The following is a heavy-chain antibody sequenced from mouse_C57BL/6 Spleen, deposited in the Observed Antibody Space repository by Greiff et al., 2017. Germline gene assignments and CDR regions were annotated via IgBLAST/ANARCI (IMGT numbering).Heavy chain of an antibody. V-gene: IGHV6-6*01. J-gene: IGHJ1*03. D-gene: IGHD1-1*01. CDR2: IRNKANNHAT. Sequence: EVQRVESGGGLVQPGGSMKLSCAASGFTFSDAWMDWVRQSPEKGLEWVAAIRNKANNHATYYAESVKGRFTISRDDSKSSVYMQMNSLRAEDTGIYDCTLYYYGSSRYWYFDVWGTVTTVTVSS. CDR1: GFTFSDAW. CDR3: TLYYYGSSRYWYFDV.